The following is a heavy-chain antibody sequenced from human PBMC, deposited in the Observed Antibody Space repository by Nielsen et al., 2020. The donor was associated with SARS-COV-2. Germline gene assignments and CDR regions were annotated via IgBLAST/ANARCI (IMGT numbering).Heavy chain of an antibody. V-gene: IGHV3-23*01. D-gene: IGHD6-19*01. CDR2: ISSTSGST. CDR3: AKHSWAGWLWGMDI. CDR1: GFTFSSYS. J-gene: IGHJ6*02. Sequence: GESLKISCEVSGFTFSSYSMTWVRQAPGKGLEWVSSISSTSGSTYYADSVKGRFTISRDNSKNTLYLQMNSLTADDTALYYCAKHSWAGWLWGMDIWGQGTTFIVS.